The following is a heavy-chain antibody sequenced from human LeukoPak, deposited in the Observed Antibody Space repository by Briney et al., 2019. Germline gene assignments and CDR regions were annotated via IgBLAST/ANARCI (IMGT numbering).Heavy chain of an antibody. Sequence: GGSLRLSCAASGFTFSDYYMSWIRQAPGKGLEWVSYISSSGSTIYYADSVKGRITISRDNAKNSLYLQMNSLRAEDTAVYYCARVSDAYMYYFDYWGQGTLVTVSS. D-gene: IGHD5-24*01. CDR2: ISSSGSTI. CDR3: ARVSDAYMYYFDY. J-gene: IGHJ4*02. V-gene: IGHV3-11*01. CDR1: GFTFSDYY.